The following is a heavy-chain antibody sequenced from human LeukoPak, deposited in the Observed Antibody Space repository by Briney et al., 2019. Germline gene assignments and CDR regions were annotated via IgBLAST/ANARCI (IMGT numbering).Heavy chain of an antibody. V-gene: IGHV4-34*01. CDR3: ASSSSWYNNWFDP. Sequence: SETLSLTCAVYGGSFSGYYWSWIRQPPGKGLEWIGEINHSGGTNYNPSLKSRVTISVDTSKNQFSLKLSSVTAADTAVYYCASSSSWYNNWFDPWGQGTLVTVSS. J-gene: IGHJ5*02. D-gene: IGHD6-13*01. CDR1: GGSFSGYY. CDR2: INHSGGT.